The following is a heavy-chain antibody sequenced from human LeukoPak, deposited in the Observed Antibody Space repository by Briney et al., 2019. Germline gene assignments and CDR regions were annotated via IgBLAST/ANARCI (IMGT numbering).Heavy chain of an antibody. J-gene: IGHJ4*02. D-gene: IGHD6-19*01. V-gene: IGHV3-74*01. CDR1: GFTFSRYW. CDR3: ARKGAVAGTVDY. CDR2: INSVGSST. Sequence: GGSLRLSCVASGFTFSRYWMHWVRQAPGKGLVWVARINSVGSSTTYADSVKGRFTISRDNAKNMLYLQMSSLRAEDTAVYYCARKGAVAGTVDYWGQGTLVTVSS.